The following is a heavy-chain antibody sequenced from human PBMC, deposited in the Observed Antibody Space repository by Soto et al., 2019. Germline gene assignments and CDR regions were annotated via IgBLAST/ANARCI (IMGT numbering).Heavy chain of an antibody. J-gene: IGHJ6*02. D-gene: IGHD3-10*01. CDR1: GDSISSSNYF. Sequence: PSETLSLTCTVSGDSISSSNYFWGWIRQPPGKGLEWIGTIFYSGSTYYNPSLKSRVTISVDTSKNQFSLRLISVTAADTAVYYCARGVRPTDYYGMDVWGQGTTVTVSS. V-gene: IGHV4-39*01. CDR2: IFYSGST. CDR3: ARGVRPTDYYGMDV.